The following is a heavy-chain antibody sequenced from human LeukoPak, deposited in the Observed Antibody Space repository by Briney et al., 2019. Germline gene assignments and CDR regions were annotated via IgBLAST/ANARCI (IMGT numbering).Heavy chain of an antibody. D-gene: IGHD7-27*01. CDR2: IRYDGSNK. CDR1: GFTFSSYG. Sequence: GGSLRLSCAASGFTFSSYGMHWVRQAPGKGLEWVAFIRYDGSNKYYADSVKGRFTISRDNSKNTLYLQMNSLRAEDTAVYYCAKDGDHWGWRYYFDYWGQGTLVTVSS. J-gene: IGHJ4*02. V-gene: IGHV3-30*02. CDR3: AKDGDHWGWRYYFDY.